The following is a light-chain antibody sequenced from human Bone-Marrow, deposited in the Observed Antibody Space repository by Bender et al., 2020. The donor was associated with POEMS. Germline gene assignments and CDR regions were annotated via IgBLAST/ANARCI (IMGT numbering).Light chain of an antibody. CDR3: AAWEDSLNGWV. Sequence: QSVLTQPPSVSGAPGQRVTISCSGSSSNTGAGYDVHWYQQIPGRAPKLVIYGNDNRPLGVPDRFSGSKSGTSASLAISGLQSEDEADYYCAAWEDSLNGWVFGGGTKLTVL. V-gene: IGLV1-50*01. CDR2: GND. CDR1: SSNTGAGYD. J-gene: IGLJ3*02.